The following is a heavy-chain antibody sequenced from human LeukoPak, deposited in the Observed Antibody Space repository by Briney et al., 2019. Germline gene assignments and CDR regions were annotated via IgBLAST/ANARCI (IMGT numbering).Heavy chain of an antibody. CDR3: TRGVRALDRKSGSYDAFDV. CDR1: GYSFTSYG. D-gene: IGHD1-26*01. CDR2: ISALNGNT. V-gene: IGHV1-18*01. J-gene: IGHJ3*01. Sequence: ASVKVSCKSSGYSFTSYGITWVRQAPGQGLEWMGRISALNGNTDYAQKLQGRVTVTTDTSTNTAYMELRGLRSDDTAVYYCTRGVRALDRKSGSYDAFDVWGQGTMVTVSS.